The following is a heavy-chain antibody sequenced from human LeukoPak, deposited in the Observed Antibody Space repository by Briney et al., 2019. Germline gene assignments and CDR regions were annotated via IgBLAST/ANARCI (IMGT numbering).Heavy chain of an antibody. CDR1: GFSLSTSGMC. D-gene: IGHD3-22*01. J-gene: IGHJ4*02. Sequence: SGPALVKPTQTLTLTCTFSGFSLSTSGMCVSWIRQPPGKALEWLARIDWDDDKYYSTSLKTRLTISKDTSKNQVVLTMTNMDPVDTATYYCARIWGSSGYVDYWGQGTLVTVSS. CDR3: ARIWGSSGYVDY. CDR2: IDWDDDK. V-gene: IGHV2-70*11.